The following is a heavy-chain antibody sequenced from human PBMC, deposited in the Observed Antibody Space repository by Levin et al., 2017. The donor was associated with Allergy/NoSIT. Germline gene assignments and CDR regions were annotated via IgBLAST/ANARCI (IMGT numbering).Heavy chain of an antibody. CDR1: GFTFSSYS. J-gene: IGHJ4*02. V-gene: IGHV3-21*01. CDR2: ISSSRTYI. D-gene: IGHD3-3*01. CDR3: ARERGNGVAGVVDF. Sequence: GESLKISCAASGFTFSSYSMNWVRQAPGKGLEWVSFISSSRTYIYYADSVKGRFTISRDNAKTSLYLQMNSLRAEDTAVYYCARERGNGVAGVVDFWGQGTLVTVSS.